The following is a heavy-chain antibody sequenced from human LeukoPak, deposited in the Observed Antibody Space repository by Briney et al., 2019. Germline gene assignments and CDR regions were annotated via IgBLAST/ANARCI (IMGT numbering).Heavy chain of an antibody. J-gene: IGHJ4*02. CDR1: GYTFTGYY. V-gene: IGHV1-2*02. D-gene: IGHD4-11*01. CDR2: INPNSGGT. Sequence: ASVKVSCKASGYTFTGYYMHWVRQAPGQGLEWMGWINPNSGGTNYAQKFQGRVTMTRDTSISTAYMELSRLRSDDTALYYCVKDSSNGFTYRWAFDYWGQGTLVTVSS. CDR3: VKDSSNGFTYRWAFDY.